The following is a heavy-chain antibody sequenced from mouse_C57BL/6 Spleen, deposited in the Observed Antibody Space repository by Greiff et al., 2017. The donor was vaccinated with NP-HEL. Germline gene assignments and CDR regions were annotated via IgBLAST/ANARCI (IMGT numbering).Heavy chain of an antibody. Sequence: EVKLVESGGGLVQPGGSLSLSCAASGFTFTDYYMSWVRQPPGKALEWLGFIRNKANGYTTEYSASVKGRFTISRDNSQSILYLQMNALRAEDSATYYCARRARGNYFDYWGQGTTLTVSS. CDR3: ARRARGNYFDY. V-gene: IGHV7-3*01. D-gene: IGHD3-1*01. CDR2: IRNKANGYTT. J-gene: IGHJ2*01. CDR1: GFTFTDYY.